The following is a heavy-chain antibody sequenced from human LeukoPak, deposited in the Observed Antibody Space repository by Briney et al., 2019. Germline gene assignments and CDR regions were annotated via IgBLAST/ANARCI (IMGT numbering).Heavy chain of an antibody. Sequence: GGSLKLSCVASGFAFSRYAMSWVRQPPGKGLEWVSSVSGSSSHTADADSVKGRFTISGDNSRNTLYLQMHSLRADDTAVYYCTKESDYSNAAPEWGFDSWGQGTLVTVSS. J-gene: IGHJ4*02. CDR1: GFAFSRYA. CDR2: VSGSSSHT. D-gene: IGHD3-3*01. CDR3: TKESDYSNAAPEWGFDS. V-gene: IGHV3-23*01.